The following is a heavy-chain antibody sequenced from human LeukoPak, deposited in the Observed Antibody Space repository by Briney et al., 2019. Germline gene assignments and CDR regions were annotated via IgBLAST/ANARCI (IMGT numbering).Heavy chain of an antibody. CDR1: GFTFSNYN. CDR2: ITSSSTYI. CDR3: AREPPYSSSWTVFDS. D-gene: IGHD6-13*01. Sequence: GGSLRLSCAASGFTFSNYNMNWVRQAPGKGLEWVSSITSSSTYIYYADSVKGRFTISRDNAKNSLYLQMNSLRAEDSALYYCAREPPYSSSWTVFDSWGQGTLVTVSS. J-gene: IGHJ4*02. V-gene: IGHV3-21*01.